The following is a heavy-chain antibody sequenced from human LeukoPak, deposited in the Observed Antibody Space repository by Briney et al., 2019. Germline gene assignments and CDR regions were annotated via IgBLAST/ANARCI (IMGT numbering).Heavy chain of an antibody. CDR1: GFTFSSYG. V-gene: IGHV3-33*01. CDR2: IWYDGSNK. D-gene: IGHD6-19*01. J-gene: IGHJ5*02. Sequence: GGSLRLSCAASGFTFSSYGMHWVRQPPGKGLEWVAVIWYDGSNKYCADSVKGRFTISRDNSKNTLYLQMNSLRADDTAVYYCARAHSSGWDNWFDPWGQGTLVTVSS. CDR3: ARAHSSGWDNWFDP.